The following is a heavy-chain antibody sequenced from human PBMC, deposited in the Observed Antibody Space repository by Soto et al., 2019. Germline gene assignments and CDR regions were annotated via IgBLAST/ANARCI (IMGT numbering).Heavy chain of an antibody. V-gene: IGHV1-2*04. CDR3: ARAGLVATIDAFDI. Sequence: ASVKVSCKASGYTFTGYYMHWVRQAPGQGLEWMGWINPNSGGTNYAQKFQGWVTMTRDTSISTAYMELSRLRSDDTAVYYCARAGLVATIDAFDIWGQGTMVTVS. J-gene: IGHJ3*02. CDR2: INPNSGGT. D-gene: IGHD5-12*01. CDR1: GYTFTGYY.